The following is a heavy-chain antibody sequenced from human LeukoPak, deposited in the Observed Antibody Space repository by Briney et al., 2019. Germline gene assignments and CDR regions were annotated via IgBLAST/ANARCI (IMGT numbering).Heavy chain of an antibody. CDR2: IWYDGSNK. D-gene: IGHD5-24*01. CDR3: AKPLRWLPSALEAFDI. V-gene: IGHV3-33*06. J-gene: IGHJ3*02. CDR1: GFTFSSYG. Sequence: PGGSLRLSCAASGFTFSSYGMHWVRQAPGKGLGGGAVIWYDGSNKYYADSVKGRFTISRDNSKNTLYLQMTSLRAEDTAVYYCAKPLRWLPSALEAFDIWGQGTMVTVSS.